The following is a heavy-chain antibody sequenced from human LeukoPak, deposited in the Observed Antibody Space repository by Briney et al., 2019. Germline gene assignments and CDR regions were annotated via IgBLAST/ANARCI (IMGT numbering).Heavy chain of an antibody. V-gene: IGHV4-39*07. D-gene: IGHD3-16*02. Sequence: SETLSLTCTVSGGSISSSSYYWGWIRQPPGKGLEWIGSIYYSGSTYYNPSLKSRVTISVDTSKNQFSLKLSSVTAADTAVYYCARDLTFGGVIVPSHFDYWGQGTLVTVSS. CDR2: IYYSGST. CDR1: GGSISSSSYY. CDR3: ARDLTFGGVIVPSHFDY. J-gene: IGHJ4*02.